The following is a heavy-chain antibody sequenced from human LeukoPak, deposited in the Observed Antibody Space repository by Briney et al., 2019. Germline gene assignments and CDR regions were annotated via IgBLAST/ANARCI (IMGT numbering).Heavy chain of an antibody. CDR3: ARNTYYDILTGYPYD. CDR2: INPNSGGT. J-gene: IGHJ4*02. Sequence: ASVKVSCKASGYTFTGYYMHWVRQAPGQGLEWMGWINPNSGGTNYAQKFQGRVTMTRDTSISTAYMELSRLRSDDTAVYYCARNTYYDILTGYPYDWGQGTLVTVSS. CDR1: GYTFTGYY. V-gene: IGHV1-2*02. D-gene: IGHD3-9*01.